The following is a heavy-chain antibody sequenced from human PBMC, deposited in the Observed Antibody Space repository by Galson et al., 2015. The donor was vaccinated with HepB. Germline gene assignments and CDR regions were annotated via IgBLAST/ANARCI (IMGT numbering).Heavy chain of an antibody. CDR2: IVVGSGNT. Sequence: VKVSCKASGFTFTSSAVQWVRQARGQRLEWIGWIVVGSGNTNYAQKFQERVTITRDMSTSTAYMELSSLRSEDTAVYYCAAYPPILTGYWGKKYFDYWGQGTLVTVSS. D-gene: IGHD3-9*01. V-gene: IGHV1-58*01. CDR1: GFTFTSSA. CDR3: AAYPPILTGYWGKKYFDY. J-gene: IGHJ4*02.